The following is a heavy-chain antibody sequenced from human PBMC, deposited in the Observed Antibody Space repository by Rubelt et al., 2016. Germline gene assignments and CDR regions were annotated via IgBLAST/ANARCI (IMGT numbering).Heavy chain of an antibody. J-gene: IGHJ4*02. V-gene: IGHV3-23*01. CDR3: ARDLAGSGSFDS. CDR2: ISSSESNT. CDR1: GFTFNSYA. Sequence: GGGLVQPGGSLRLSCAASGFTFNSYAMTWVRQAPGKGLQWVSGISSSESNTYYAASVKDRFTISRDNTKNTLFLHMNSLRAEDTAVYYCARDLAGSGSFDSWGQGTLVTVSS. D-gene: IGHD3-10*01.